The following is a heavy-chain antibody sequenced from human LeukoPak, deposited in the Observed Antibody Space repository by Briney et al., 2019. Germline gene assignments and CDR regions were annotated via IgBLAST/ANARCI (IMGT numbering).Heavy chain of an antibody. CDR2: IKQDGSEK. Sequence: QAGGSLRLSCAASGFTFSSYWMSWVRQAPGKGLEWVANIKQDGSEKYYVDSVKGRFTISRDNAKNSLYLQMNSLRAEDTAVYYCARDLLEGGYCSSTSCYTRKRHYNWFDPWGQGTLVTVSS. V-gene: IGHV3-7*01. CDR3: ARDLLEGGYCSSTSCYTRKRHYNWFDP. J-gene: IGHJ5*02. CDR1: GFTFSSYW. D-gene: IGHD2-2*02.